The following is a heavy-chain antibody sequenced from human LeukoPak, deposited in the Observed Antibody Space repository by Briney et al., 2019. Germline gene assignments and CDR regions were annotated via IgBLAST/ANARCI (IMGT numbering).Heavy chain of an antibody. CDR2: NYSGGST. J-gene: IGHJ4*02. CDR1: GFTVSSNY. CDR3: ARDVLASSGWPTSHFDC. Sequence: GGSLRLSCAASGFTVSSNYMSWVRQAPGKGLEWVSVNYSGGSTYYADSVKGRFTISRDNSKNTLYLQMNSLRAEDTAVYYCARDVLASSGWPTSHFDCWGQGALVTVSS. V-gene: IGHV3-66*01. D-gene: IGHD6-19*01.